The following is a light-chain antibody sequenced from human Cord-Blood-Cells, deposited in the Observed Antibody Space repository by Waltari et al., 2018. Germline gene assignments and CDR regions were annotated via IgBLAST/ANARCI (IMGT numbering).Light chain of an antibody. CDR3: SSYTSSSSWV. CDR1: SSDVGGYNY. Sequence: QSALTQPASVSGSPGQSITISCTGTSSDVGGYNYVSWSQQHPGKAPQLMIYDVSKRPSGVSNRFSGSKSGNTASLTISGLQAEDEADYYCSSYTSSSSWVFGGGTKLTVL. V-gene: IGLV2-14*01. J-gene: IGLJ3*02. CDR2: DVS.